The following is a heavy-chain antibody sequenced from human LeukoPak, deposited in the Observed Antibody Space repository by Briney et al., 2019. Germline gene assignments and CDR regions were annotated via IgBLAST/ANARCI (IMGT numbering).Heavy chain of an antibody. J-gene: IGHJ4*02. V-gene: IGHV1-69*05. CDR3: ARASSDDTAMATPFAY. CDR2: ITPIIGTA. CDR1: GCTFGKYG. Sequence: SVKVSCKASGCTFGKYGINWVRQAPGQGLEWMGGITPIIGTANYLQKFQGRVTITTDKSTSTAYMELSRLRFDDTALYYCARASSDDTAMATPFAYWGQGTLVTVSS. D-gene: IGHD5-18*01.